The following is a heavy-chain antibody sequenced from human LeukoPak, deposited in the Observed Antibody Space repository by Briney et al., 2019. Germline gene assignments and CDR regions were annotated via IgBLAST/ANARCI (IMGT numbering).Heavy chain of an antibody. J-gene: IGHJ5*02. CDR3: ARSYYDTRGRFDP. Sequence: KPSETLSLTCTVSGYSISNGYYWGWVRQPPGKGLEWIGTIHHSGTTYYSPSLRSRVTTSVDTSKNQFSLSLSSVTPADTAVYYCARSYYDTRGRFDPWGQGTLVTVSS. CDR1: GYSISNGYY. CDR2: IHHSGTT. D-gene: IGHD3-22*01. V-gene: IGHV4-38-2*02.